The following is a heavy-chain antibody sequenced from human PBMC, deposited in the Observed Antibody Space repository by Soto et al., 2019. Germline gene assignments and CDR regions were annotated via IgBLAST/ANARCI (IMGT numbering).Heavy chain of an antibody. CDR1: GGSISSSSYY. CDR2: IYYSGST. J-gene: IGHJ4*02. D-gene: IGHD5-12*01. V-gene: IGHV4-39*01. CDR3: ARPGDGYSGYDLPPQDY. Sequence: QLQLQESGPGLVKPSETLSLTCTVSGGSISSSSYYWGWIRQPPGKGLEWIGSIYYSGSTYYNPSLKSRVTISVDTSKNQFSLKLSSVTAADTAVYYCARPGDGYSGYDLPPQDYWGQGTLVTVSS.